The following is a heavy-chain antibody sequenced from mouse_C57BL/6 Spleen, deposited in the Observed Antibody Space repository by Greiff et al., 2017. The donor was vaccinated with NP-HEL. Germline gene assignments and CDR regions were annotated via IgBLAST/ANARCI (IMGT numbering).Heavy chain of an antibody. CDR3: ARDRSNYWYFDV. V-gene: IGHV5-16*01. Sequence: VQLKESEGGLVQPGSSMKLSCTASGFTFSDYYMAWVRQVPEKGLEWVANINYDGSSTYYLDSLKSRFIISRDNAKNILYLQMSSLKSEDTATYYCARDRSNYWYFDVWGTGTTVTVSS. D-gene: IGHD2-5*01. CDR2: INYDGSST. J-gene: IGHJ1*03. CDR1: GFTFSDYY.